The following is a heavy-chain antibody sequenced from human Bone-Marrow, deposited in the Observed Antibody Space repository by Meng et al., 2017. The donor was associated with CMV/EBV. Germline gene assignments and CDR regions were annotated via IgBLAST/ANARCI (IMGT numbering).Heavy chain of an antibody. J-gene: IGHJ4*02. CDR2: ISGSGGST. CDR3: AKCQGESRGYFDY. V-gene: IGHV3-23*01. Sequence: GESLKISCAASGFTFSSYAMSWVRQAPGKGLEWVSGISGSGGSTYYADSVKGRFTISRDNFKNTLYLQMNSLRAEDTAVYYCAKCQGESRGYFDYWGQGNLV. D-gene: IGHD3-16*01. CDR1: GFTFSSYA.